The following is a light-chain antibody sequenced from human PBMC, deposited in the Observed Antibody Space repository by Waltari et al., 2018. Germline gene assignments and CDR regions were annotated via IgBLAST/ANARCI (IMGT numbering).Light chain of an antibody. CDR2: YDD. V-gene: IGLV1-36*01. CDR3: AAWDDSLNGWV. CDR1: SSTTGNNA. J-gene: IGLJ3*02. Sequence: QSVLTQPPSVSEAPRQRVTISCSGSSSTTGNNAVNGYQQLPGKAPKLLIYYDDLLPSGVSDRFSGSKSGTSASLAISGLQSEDEADYYCAAWDDSLNGWVFGGGTKLTVL.